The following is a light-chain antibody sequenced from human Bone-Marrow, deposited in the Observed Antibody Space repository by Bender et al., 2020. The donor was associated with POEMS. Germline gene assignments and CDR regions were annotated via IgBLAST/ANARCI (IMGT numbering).Light chain of an antibody. Sequence: QSALTQPASVSGAPGQSITISCSGTTSDIGSSNYVSWYQQHPGEAPKLIIYDVRDRPSGVSDRFSGSKSGNTASLAISGLLPEDEADYYCCSFAGSSTYVFGTGTKVTVL. V-gene: IGLV2-14*03. CDR2: DVR. J-gene: IGLJ1*01. CDR1: TSDIGSSNY. CDR3: CSFAGSSTYV.